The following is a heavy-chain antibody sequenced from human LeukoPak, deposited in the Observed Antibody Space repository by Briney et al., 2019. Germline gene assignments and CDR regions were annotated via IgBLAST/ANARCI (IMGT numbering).Heavy chain of an antibody. D-gene: IGHD4-17*01. Sequence: PGGSLRLSCAASGFTFSDYYMSWIRQAPGKGLEWVSYISSSGSTIYYADSVKGRFTISRDNAKNSLYLQMNSLRAEDTAVYYCGREGSRVTNGDYYYYRAVGGKGPRFTVSS. CDR2: ISSSGSTI. J-gene: IGHJ6*03. CDR3: GREGSRVTNGDYYYYRAV. CDR1: GFTFSDYY. V-gene: IGHV3-11*01.